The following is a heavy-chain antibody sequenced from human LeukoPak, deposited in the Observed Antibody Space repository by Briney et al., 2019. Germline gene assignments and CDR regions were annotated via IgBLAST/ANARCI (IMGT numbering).Heavy chain of an antibody. D-gene: IGHD4-17*01. Sequence: GGSLRLSCAASGFTFSSYGMHWVRQAPGRGLEWVALIWYDGNDKYYADSVKGRFTFTRDNSKDTLYLQMNSLRAEDTAVYYCARDRRYGALYYFDYWGQGTLVTVSS. J-gene: IGHJ4*02. CDR2: IWYDGNDK. V-gene: IGHV3-33*01. CDR1: GFTFSSYG. CDR3: ARDRRYGALYYFDY.